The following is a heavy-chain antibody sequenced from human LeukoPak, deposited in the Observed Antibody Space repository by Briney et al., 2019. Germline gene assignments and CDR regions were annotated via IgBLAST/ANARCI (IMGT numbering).Heavy chain of an antibody. CDR2: ISYDRSNK. J-gene: IGHJ3*02. CDR3: ARGSNNWNVDTFDI. D-gene: IGHD1-20*01. V-gene: IGHV3-30*03. Sequence: GGSLRLSCAASGFIFSTYDMHWVRQAPGKGLEWVAVISYDRSNKYYADSVKGRFTISRDNSKNTLYLQMNGLRAEDTAVYYCARGSNNWNVDTFDIWGQGTMVTVSS. CDR1: GFIFSTYD.